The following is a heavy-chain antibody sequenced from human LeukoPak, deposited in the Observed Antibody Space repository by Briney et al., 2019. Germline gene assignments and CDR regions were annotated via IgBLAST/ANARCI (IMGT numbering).Heavy chain of an antibody. J-gene: IGHJ4*02. V-gene: IGHV3-49*04. D-gene: IGHD5-18*01. Sequence: GGSLRLSCKGFGFTFSDYAMSWVRQAPGKGLEWVGFIRSKAYGATTEYAASVKGTFLISRDDFKSIAYLQMKSLKTEDTAVYYCTRDWDFRYGLWGQGTLVTVSS. CDR2: IRSKAYGATT. CDR3: TRDWDFRYGL. CDR1: GFTFSDYA.